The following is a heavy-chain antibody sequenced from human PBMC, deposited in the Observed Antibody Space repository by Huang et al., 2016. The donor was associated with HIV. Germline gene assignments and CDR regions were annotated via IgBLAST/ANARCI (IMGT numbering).Heavy chain of an antibody. V-gene: IGHV3-9*01. Sequence: EVQLVESGGGLVQPGRSLRLSCVVSGFTFDDYAMHWVRQAPGKGPEWVSGINGNSGNKGYADAVRGRFTISRDNAKNSLYLQRNSLRAEDTALYYCGKDNGRDYYYGMDAWGRGTTVIVSS. J-gene: IGHJ6*02. CDR1: GFTFDDYA. CDR2: INGNSGNK. CDR3: GKDNGRDYYYGMDA.